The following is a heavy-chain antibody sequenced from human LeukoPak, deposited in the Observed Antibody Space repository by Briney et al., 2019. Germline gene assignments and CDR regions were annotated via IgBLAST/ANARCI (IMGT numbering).Heavy chain of an antibody. CDR3: ARGISVLRYFDWFY. CDR1: GFTFSSYG. CDR2: ISSSCSTI. D-gene: IGHD3-9*01. J-gene: IGHJ4*02. Sequence: GGSLRLSCAASGFTFSSYGMHWVRQAPGKGLEWVSYISSSCSTIYYADSVKGRFTISRDNAKNSMYLQMNSLRAEDTAVYYCARGISVLRYFDWFYWGQGTLVTVSS. V-gene: IGHV3-48*04.